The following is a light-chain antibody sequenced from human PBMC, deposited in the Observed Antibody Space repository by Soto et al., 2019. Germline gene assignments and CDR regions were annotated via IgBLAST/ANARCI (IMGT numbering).Light chain of an antibody. CDR1: QSVDSTY. CDR2: ATS. J-gene: IGKJ2*01. Sequence: EIVLTRSPGTLSLSPGERAALSCRASQSVDSTYLAWYQQKPDQSPRLLIYATSTRATGIPDRFSGSGSGTDFTLTISRLEPDDVAVYYCQQYDTSPPMYTFGQGTKVDIK. V-gene: IGKV3-20*01. CDR3: QQYDTSPPMYT.